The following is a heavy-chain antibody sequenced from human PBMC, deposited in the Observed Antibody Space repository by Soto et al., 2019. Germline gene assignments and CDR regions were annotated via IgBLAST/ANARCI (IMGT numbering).Heavy chain of an antibody. CDR2: IGPESGAT. J-gene: IGHJ4*02. V-gene: IGHV1-2*02. D-gene: IGHD1-26*01. CDR1: GYTFTGHY. Sequence: ASVKVSCKTSGYTFTGHYIHWVRQAPQQGPEWMGEIGPESGATRYAEKFRGRVTMTMDTSITTVYMELRNLSPDDTAVYYCGRGRSGQIVIFYWGQGTPVTVS. CDR3: GRGRSGQIVIFY.